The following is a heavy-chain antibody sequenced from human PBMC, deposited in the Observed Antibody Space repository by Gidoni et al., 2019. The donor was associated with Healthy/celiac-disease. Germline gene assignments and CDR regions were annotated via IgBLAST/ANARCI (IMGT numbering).Heavy chain of an antibody. CDR1: GFTFSSYS. D-gene: IGHD5-12*01. V-gene: IGHV3-21*01. Sequence: EVQLVESGGGLVKPGGSLSLSCAASGFTFSSYSMNWVRQAPGKGLEWVSSISSSSSYIYYADSVKGRVTISRDNAKNSLYLQMNSLRAEDTAVYYCARDGDGYKGGFDYWGQGTLVTVSS. CDR3: ARDGDGYKGGFDY. CDR2: ISSSSSYI. J-gene: IGHJ4*02.